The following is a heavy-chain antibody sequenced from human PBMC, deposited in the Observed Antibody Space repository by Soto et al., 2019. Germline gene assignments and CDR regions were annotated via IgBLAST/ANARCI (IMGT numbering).Heavy chain of an antibody. J-gene: IGHJ4*02. V-gene: IGHV1-69*12. Sequence: QVQLVQSGAEVKKPGSSVKVSGKASGGTFSSYAFSWVRQAPGQGLEWMGGIIPIFGTANYAQKFQGRVTITADESTGTAYMELSSLRTEDTAVYYCERVRVRFLEWLGSEGWGQRTLVTVSS. D-gene: IGHD3-3*01. CDR2: IIPIFGTA. CDR1: GGTFSSYA. CDR3: ERVRVRFLEWLGSEG.